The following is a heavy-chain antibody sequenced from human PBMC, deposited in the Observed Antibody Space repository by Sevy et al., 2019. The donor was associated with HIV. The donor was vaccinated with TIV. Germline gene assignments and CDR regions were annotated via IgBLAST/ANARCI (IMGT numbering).Heavy chain of an antibody. Sequence: ASVKVSCMVSGYTLSELSMHWVRQAPGKGLEWMGSFDPEDDETIYAQKFQGRVTMTEDTSTDTAYMELNNLRSEDMAVYYCATTKDYYDSSGSPFHYWGQGTLVTVSS. J-gene: IGHJ4*02. V-gene: IGHV1-24*01. CDR1: GYTLSELS. CDR3: ATTKDYYDSSGSPFHY. CDR2: FDPEDDET. D-gene: IGHD3-22*01.